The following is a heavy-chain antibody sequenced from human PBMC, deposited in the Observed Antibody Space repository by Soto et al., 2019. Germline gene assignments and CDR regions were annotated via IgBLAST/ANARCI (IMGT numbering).Heavy chain of an antibody. CDR1: GFTFSSYW. D-gene: IGHD3-3*01. V-gene: IGHV3-74*01. Sequence: VGSLRLSCAASGFTFSSYWMHWVRQAPGKGLVWVSRINNDGSSTSYADSVKGRFSISRDNAKNTLYLQMNSLRAEDTAVYYCARSLLGDFWSGPHYYYYYGMDVWGQGTTVTVSS. J-gene: IGHJ6*02. CDR3: ARSLLGDFWSGPHYYYYYGMDV. CDR2: INNDGSST.